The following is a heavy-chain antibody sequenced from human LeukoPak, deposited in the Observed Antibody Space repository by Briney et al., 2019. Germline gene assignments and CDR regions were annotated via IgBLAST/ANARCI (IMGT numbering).Heavy chain of an antibody. CDR2: IDSNLGGT. Sequence: ASVKVSCKASGYTFTGYYMHWVRQAPGQGLEWMGWIDSNLGGTNYAENFQGRVTMTRDTSISTAFMELSRLTSDDTAVYYCARDATGTTIRWFDPWGQGTLLTVSS. CDR3: ARDATGTTIRWFDP. V-gene: IGHV1-2*02. CDR1: GYTFTGYY. J-gene: IGHJ5*02. D-gene: IGHD1-1*01.